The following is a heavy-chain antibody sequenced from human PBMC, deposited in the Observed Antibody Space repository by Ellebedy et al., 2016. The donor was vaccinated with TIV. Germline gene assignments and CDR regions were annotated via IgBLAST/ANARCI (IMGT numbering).Heavy chain of an antibody. Sequence: GGSLRLSXAASGFTFSSYWMHWVRQAPGKGLVWVSRMDSDGSSTEYADFVKGRFTISRDNAKNTLYLQMDSLRAEDTAVYYCARGMSSSWYYWGQGTVVTVSS. CDR3: ARGMSSSWYY. V-gene: IGHV3-74*03. J-gene: IGHJ4*02. D-gene: IGHD6-13*01. CDR1: GFTFSSYW. CDR2: MDSDGSST.